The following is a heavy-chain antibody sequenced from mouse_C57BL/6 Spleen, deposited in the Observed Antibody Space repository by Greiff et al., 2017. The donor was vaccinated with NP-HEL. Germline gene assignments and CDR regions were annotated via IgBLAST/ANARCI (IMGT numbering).Heavy chain of an antibody. CDR2: IYPGDGDT. V-gene: IGHV1-80*01. J-gene: IGHJ4*01. CDR3: AREGYYSNAMDY. D-gene: IGHD2-5*01. CDR1: GYAFSSYW. Sequence: QVQLQQSGAELVKPGASVKISCKASGYAFSSYWMNWVKQRPGKGLEWIGQIYPGDGDTNYNGKFKGKATLTADKSSSTAYMQLSSLTSEDSAVYFCAREGYYSNAMDYWGQGTSVTVSS.